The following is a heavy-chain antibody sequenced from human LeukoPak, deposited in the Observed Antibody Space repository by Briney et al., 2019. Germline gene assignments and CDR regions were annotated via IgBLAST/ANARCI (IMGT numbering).Heavy chain of an antibody. J-gene: IGHJ4*02. Sequence: EASVKVSCKASGYTFTSYYMHWVRQAPGQGLEWMGIINPSGGSRTYAQKFQGRVTMTRDTSTSTVYMELSSLRSEDTAVYYCARGRGYCSGGSCYSGVLGDYSRGYFDYWGQGTLVTVSS. D-gene: IGHD2-15*01. V-gene: IGHV1-46*01. CDR1: GYTFTSYY. CDR3: ARGRGYCSGGSCYSGVLGDYSRGYFDY. CDR2: INPSGGSR.